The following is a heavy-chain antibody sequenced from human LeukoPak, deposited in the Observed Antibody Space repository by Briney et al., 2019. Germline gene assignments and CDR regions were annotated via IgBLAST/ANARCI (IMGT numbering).Heavy chain of an antibody. J-gene: IGHJ4*02. V-gene: IGHV4-34*01. CDR1: GGSFSSYY. CDR2: ITHSGSA. D-gene: IGHD3-10*01. CDR3: ARVTRFNQFGELWFDY. Sequence: SETPSLTCAVYGGSFSSYYWSWIRQPPGKGLEWIGEITHSGSAHYNPSLKSRVTISLDTSKSQFSLKLSSVTAADTAVYYCARVTRFNQFGELWFDYWGQGTLLTVSS.